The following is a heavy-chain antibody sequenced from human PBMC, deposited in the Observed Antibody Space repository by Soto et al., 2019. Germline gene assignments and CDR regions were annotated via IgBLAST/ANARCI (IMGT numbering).Heavy chain of an antibody. D-gene: IGHD4-17*01. CDR2: IYYSGST. CDR3: ARHDYGDYNFDY. Sequence: SETLSLTCTVSGGSISSYYWSWIRQPPGKGLEWIGYIYYSGSTYYNPSLKSRVTISVDTSKNQFSLKLSSVTAADTAVYYCARHDYGDYNFDYWGQGTLVTVSS. V-gene: IGHV4-59*04. CDR1: GGSISSYY. J-gene: IGHJ4*02.